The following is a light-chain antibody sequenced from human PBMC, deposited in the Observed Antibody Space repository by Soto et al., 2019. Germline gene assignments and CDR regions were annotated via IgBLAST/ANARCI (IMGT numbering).Light chain of an antibody. J-gene: IGKJ1*01. CDR2: RAS. CDR3: QHSHSPPRT. V-gene: IGKV1-39*01. CDR1: QAINNY. Sequence: DIQVTQCLSSLCASVGYTVTVTCRASQAINNYLNWDQQKPGKAPKLLIYRASTLQSGVPLRFSGSGSGTDFTRPLSSLHSEDFATYYCQHSHSPPRTFGQGTKVDIK.